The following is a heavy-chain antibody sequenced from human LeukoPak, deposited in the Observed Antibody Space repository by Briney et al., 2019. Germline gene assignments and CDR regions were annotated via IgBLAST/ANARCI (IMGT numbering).Heavy chain of an antibody. CDR2: ISSSSRYI. CDR3: ARDLKHYDSSGYYFGHDAFDI. V-gene: IGHV3-21*01. CDR1: GFTFSSYS. J-gene: IGHJ3*02. D-gene: IGHD3-22*01. Sequence: GGSLRLSCAASGFTFSSYSMNWVRQAPGKGLEWVSSISSSSRYIYHADSVKGRFTISRDNAKNSLYLQMNSLRAEDTAVYYCARDLKHYDSSGYYFGHDAFDIWGQGTMVTVSS.